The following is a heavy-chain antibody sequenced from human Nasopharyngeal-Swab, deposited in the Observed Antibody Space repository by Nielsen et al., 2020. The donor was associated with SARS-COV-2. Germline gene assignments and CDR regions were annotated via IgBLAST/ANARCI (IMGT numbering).Heavy chain of an antibody. J-gene: IGHJ3*02. Sequence: GESLKISCAASGLGFSNYEMNWVRQALGKGLEWISYISTTTATIYYADSVKGRFTISRDNAKNSLYLQMNSLRAEDTAVYYCAREVPYSGHDDAFDIWGQGTMVTVSS. CDR2: ISTTTATI. V-gene: IGHV3-48*03. D-gene: IGHD5-12*01. CDR3: AREVPYSGHDDAFDI. CDR1: GLGFSNYE.